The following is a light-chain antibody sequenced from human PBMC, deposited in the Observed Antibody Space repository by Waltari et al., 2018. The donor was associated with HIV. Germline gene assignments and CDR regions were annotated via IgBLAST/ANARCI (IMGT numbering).Light chain of an antibody. CDR2: RTN. J-gene: IGLJ2*01. Sequence: QSVLTQPPSASGTPGQRVTISCSGSSSNIGSNYVYWYQHLPGAAPKLLIYRTNHRPSGVPDRFSGSNSGTSASLAISGLRSEDEADYYCAAWDDSLSGVIFGGGTKLTVL. V-gene: IGLV1-47*01. CDR3: AAWDDSLSGVI. CDR1: SSNIGSNY.